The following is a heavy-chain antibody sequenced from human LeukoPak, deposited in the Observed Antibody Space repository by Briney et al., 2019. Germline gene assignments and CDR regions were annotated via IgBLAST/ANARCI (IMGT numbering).Heavy chain of an antibody. CDR1: GGTFSIYA. CDR3: ARVVGLTGYSSSWYSGYYYYMDV. D-gene: IGHD6-13*01. Sequence: VASVKVSCKASGGTFSIYAISWVRQAPGQGLEWMGGIIPIFGTTNYAQKFQDRVTITADKSTSTAYMELSSLRSEDTAVYYCARVVGLTGYSSSWYSGYYYYMDVWGKGTTVTVSS. J-gene: IGHJ6*03. CDR2: IIPIFGTT. V-gene: IGHV1-69*06.